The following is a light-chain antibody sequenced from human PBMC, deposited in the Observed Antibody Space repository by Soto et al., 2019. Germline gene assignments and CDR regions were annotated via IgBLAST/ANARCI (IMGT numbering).Light chain of an antibody. CDR1: SSDVGRYSY. V-gene: IGLV2-11*01. Sequence: SALTQSRSVSGSPGQSVSISCTGTSSDVGRYSYVSWYQQHPGKAPKLMIYDVSERPSGVPDRFSGSKSGNTASLTISGLQAEDEADYYCCSYAGTYTGVFGTGTKVTVL. CDR2: DVS. CDR3: CSYAGTYTGV. J-gene: IGLJ1*01.